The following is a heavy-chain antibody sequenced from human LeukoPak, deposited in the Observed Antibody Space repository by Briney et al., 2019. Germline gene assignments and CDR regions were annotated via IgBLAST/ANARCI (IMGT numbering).Heavy chain of an antibody. CDR3: ARAPRIAAAPFDY. V-gene: IGHV4-59*01. Sequence: SETLSLTCTVSGYSISSYYWSWIRQPPGKGLEWIGYIYYSGSTNYNPSLKSRVTISVDTSKNQFSLKLSSVTAADTAVYYCARAPRIAAAPFDYWGQGTLVTVSS. CDR1: GYSISSYY. J-gene: IGHJ4*02. D-gene: IGHD6-13*01. CDR2: IYYSGST.